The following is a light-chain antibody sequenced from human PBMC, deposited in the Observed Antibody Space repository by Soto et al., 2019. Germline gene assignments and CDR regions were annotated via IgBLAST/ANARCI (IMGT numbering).Light chain of an antibody. CDR3: NSYAGTSYV. J-gene: IGLJ1*01. CDR1: SSDVGAYNY. V-gene: IGLV2-14*03. Sequence: QSALTQPASVSGTPGQSITISCTGTSSDVGAYNYVSWYQQYPGKAPKLIIYDVSNRPSGVSCCFSGSKSGNTASLTISELQAEDEADYYCNSYAGTSYVFGTGTKVTVL. CDR2: DVS.